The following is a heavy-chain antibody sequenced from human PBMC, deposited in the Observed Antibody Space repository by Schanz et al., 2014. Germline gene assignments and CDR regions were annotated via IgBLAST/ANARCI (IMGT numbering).Heavy chain of an antibody. CDR1: GYTFISYG. Sequence: QVQLVQSGAEVRKPGASVKVSCKASGYTFISYGISWVRQAPGQGLEWLGWISGSNGNTNYTQKFQGRVTMTIDPYTSTAYMELRSLRSDDTAVYYCARGRAFDYWGQGTLVTVSS. J-gene: IGHJ4*02. V-gene: IGHV1-18*01. CDR3: ARGRAFDY. CDR2: ISGSNGNT.